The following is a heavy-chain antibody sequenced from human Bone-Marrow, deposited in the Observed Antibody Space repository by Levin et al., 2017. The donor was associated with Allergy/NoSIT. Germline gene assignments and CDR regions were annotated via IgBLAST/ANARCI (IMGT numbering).Heavy chain of an antibody. CDR3: VAESGMATKY. V-gene: IGHV3-15*05. J-gene: IGHJ4*02. CDR1: GFNFTKAW. D-gene: IGHD5-24*01. Sequence: PGESLKISCAASGFNFTKAWMSWVRQAPGKGLEWVGRIKTDGATKDYAAPVKGRFSISRDDSRNTLFLQMNSLRTEDTALYFCVAESGMATKYWGQGTLVSVSS. CDR2: IKTDGATK.